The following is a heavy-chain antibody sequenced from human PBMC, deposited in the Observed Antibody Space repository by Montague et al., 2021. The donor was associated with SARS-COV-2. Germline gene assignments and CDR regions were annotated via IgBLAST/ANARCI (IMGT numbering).Heavy chain of an antibody. V-gene: IGHV4-59*08. D-gene: IGHD5-18*01. J-gene: IGHJ4*02. CDR3: ARHGGHSYAHFAY. CDR2: IYYSGST. Sequence: SETLSLTCTVSGGSINNSYWSWIRQPPGKGLEWIGYIYYSGSTSYNPSLKSRVTISVDTSKNQFSLKLTSVTAADTAVYYCARHGGHSYAHFAYWGQGTLVIVSS. CDR1: GGSINNSY.